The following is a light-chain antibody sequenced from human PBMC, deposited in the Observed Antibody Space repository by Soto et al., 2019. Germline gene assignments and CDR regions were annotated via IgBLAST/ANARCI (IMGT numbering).Light chain of an antibody. V-gene: IGKV1-5*01. CDR3: QHYNSSPIT. CDR1: QSIRSS. J-gene: IGKJ5*01. Sequence: DIQMTQSPSTLSASVGDRVTITCRASQSIRSSLAWYQQKPGKAPKLLIYDASSLESGVPSRFSGTGSGTEFTLTISSLQPDDFATYYCQHYNSSPITFGQETRLEIK. CDR2: DAS.